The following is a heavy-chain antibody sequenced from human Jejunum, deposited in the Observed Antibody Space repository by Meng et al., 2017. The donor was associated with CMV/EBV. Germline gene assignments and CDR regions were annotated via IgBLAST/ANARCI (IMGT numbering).Heavy chain of an antibody. CDR3: AKIQWFGELGYYYFDY. CDR1: TFSSYA. CDR2: ISGSGGST. Sequence: TFSSYAMSCVRQAPGKGLEWVSAISGSGGSTYYADSVKGRFTISRDNSKNTLYLQMNSLRAEDTAVYYCAKIQWFGELGYYYFDYWGQGTLVTVSS. J-gene: IGHJ4*02. D-gene: IGHD3-10*01. V-gene: IGHV3-23*01.